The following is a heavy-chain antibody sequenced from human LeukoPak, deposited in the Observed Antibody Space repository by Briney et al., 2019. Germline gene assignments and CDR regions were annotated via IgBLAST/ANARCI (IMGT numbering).Heavy chain of an antibody. CDR2: ISSNGGST. V-gene: IGHV3-64*01. D-gene: IGHD2-2*02. Sequence: GGSLRLSCAASGFTFSSHAMHWVRQAPGKGLEYVSAISSNGGSTYYANSVKGRFTISRDNSKNTLYLQMGSLRAEDMAVYYCARVPYCSSTSCYSDYYYMDVWGKGTTVTVSS. CDR3: ARVPYCSSTSCYSDYYYMDV. CDR1: GFTFSSHA. J-gene: IGHJ6*03.